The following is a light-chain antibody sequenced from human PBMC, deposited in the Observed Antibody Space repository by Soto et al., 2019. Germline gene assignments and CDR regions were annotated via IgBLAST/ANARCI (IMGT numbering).Light chain of an antibody. CDR1: QSVSSS. J-gene: IGKJ4*01. CDR2: GAS. CDR3: QQYNNWPTLT. V-gene: IGKV3-15*01. Sequence: EIVMTQSPATLSVSPGERATLSCRTSQSVSSSLAWYQQKPGQAPSLLIYGASTRATGIPARFSGSGSGTEFTLTISSLQSEDFAVYYCQQYNNWPTLTFGGGTKVDIK.